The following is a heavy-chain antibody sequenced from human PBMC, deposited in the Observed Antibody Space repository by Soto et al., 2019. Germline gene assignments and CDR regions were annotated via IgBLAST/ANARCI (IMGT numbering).Heavy chain of an antibody. Sequence: EVQLLESGGGLVQPGGSLRLSCAASGFTFSSYAMSWVRQAPGKGLEWVSAISGSGGSTYYADSVKGRFTISRDNSKNTLYPQMNSLRDEDTDVYYGAKDRYDDGYSSSWSLDYWGQGTLVTVSS. D-gene: IGHD6-13*01. CDR3: AKDRYDDGYSSSWSLDY. V-gene: IGHV3-23*01. CDR2: ISGSGGST. CDR1: GFTFSSYA. J-gene: IGHJ4*02.